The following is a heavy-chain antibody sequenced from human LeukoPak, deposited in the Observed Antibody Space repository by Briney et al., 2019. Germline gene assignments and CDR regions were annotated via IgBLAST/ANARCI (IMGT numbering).Heavy chain of an antibody. Sequence: SETLSLTCTVSGXSISGYQWSWIRQPPGKGLEWIVNISYSGSTNYNPSLKSRVTISVDASKNQFSLKLTSVTAADTAVYYCARHGPQWLAAFDYWGQGTLVTVSA. J-gene: IGHJ4*02. CDR2: ISYSGST. CDR1: GXSISGYQ. D-gene: IGHD6-19*01. V-gene: IGHV4-59*01. CDR3: ARHGPQWLAAFDY.